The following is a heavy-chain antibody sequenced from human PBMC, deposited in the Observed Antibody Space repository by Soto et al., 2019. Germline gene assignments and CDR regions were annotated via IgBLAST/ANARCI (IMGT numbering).Heavy chain of an antibody. CDR3: ARGLYRRGTYYAFDN. J-gene: IGHJ4*02. CDR2: ISAYNGNT. CDR1: GYTPTNYD. Sequence: QVPLVQSGPEVKKPGASVKVSCKTSGYTPTNYDIGWVRQAPGQGLEYMGWISAYNGNTNYARKLQDSVTLTTDTSTRTAYMELRSLQSDDTAIYYCARGLYRRGTYYAFDNWGQGTLVTVSS. D-gene: IGHD1-26*01. V-gene: IGHV1-18*01.